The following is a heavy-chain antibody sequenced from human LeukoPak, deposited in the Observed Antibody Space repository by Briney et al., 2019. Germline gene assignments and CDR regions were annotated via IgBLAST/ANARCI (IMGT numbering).Heavy chain of an antibody. CDR3: ARDQGSYGLFDY. Sequence: GGSLRLSCAPSGFTFSNYYMHWVRQVPGAGLVWVSRITSDGSTTRYADSVKGRFTISRDNGKNTLYLQMNSLRAEDTAVYYCARDQGSYGLFDYWGQGTLVTVSS. V-gene: IGHV3-74*01. J-gene: IGHJ4*02. D-gene: IGHD5-18*01. CDR2: ITSDGSTT. CDR1: GFTFSNYY.